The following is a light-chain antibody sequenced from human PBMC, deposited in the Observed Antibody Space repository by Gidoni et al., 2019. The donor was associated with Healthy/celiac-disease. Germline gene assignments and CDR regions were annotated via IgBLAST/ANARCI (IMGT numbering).Light chain of an antibody. CDR3: SSYKSSLGVV. CDR2: EVS. J-gene: IGLJ2*01. CDR1: SSDVGGYNY. Sequence: QSALTQPASVSGSPGQSITISCTGTSSDVGGYNYVSWYQQHPGKAPKLMIYEVSNRPSGVSNRFSGSKSGKTDSLTISGIKAEDEADYDCSSYKSSLGVVFGGGTKLTVL. V-gene: IGLV2-14*01.